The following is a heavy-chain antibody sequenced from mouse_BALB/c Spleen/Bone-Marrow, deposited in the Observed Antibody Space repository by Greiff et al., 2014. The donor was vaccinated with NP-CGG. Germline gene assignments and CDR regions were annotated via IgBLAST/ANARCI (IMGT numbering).Heavy chain of an antibody. CDR2: IFPGSGNT. D-gene: IGHD2-14*01. V-gene: IGHV1-66*01. CDR1: GYSFTSYY. Sequence: QVHVKQSGPELVKPGASVKISCKASGYSFTSYYIHWVKQRPGQGLEWIGWIFPGSGNTKYNEEFKGKATLTADTSSSTAYMQLSSLTSEDSAVYFCAKRDKYDDYAMDYWGQGTSVTVSS. CDR3: AKRDKYDDYAMDY. J-gene: IGHJ4*01.